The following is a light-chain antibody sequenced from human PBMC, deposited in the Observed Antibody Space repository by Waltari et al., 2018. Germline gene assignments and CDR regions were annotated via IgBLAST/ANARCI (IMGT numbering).Light chain of an antibody. J-gene: IGKJ3*01. V-gene: IGKV3D-15*01. CDR3: QQYSDWPGFT. CDR1: RSVSSN. CDR2: GAS. Sequence: TQSPDTLSVSPGERATLSCRASRSVSSNLAWYQQKPGQAPRLLIYGASIRATGIPDRFSGSGSGTEFTLTISSLQSEDFAMYYCQQYSDWPGFTFGPGTKVDI.